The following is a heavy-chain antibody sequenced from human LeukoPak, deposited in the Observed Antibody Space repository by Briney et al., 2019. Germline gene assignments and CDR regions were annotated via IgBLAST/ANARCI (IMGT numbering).Heavy chain of an antibody. CDR1: GDSVSSNSAA. CDR2: TYYRSKWYN. Sequence: SQTLSLTCAISGDSVSSNSAAWNWIRQSPSRGLEWLGRTYYRSKWYNDYAVSVKSRITINPDTSKNQFSLQLNSVTPEDTAVYYCARDVEDPGTTAVERYFDYWGQGTLVIVSS. V-gene: IGHV6-1*01. D-gene: IGHD4-23*01. CDR3: ARDVEDPGTTAVERYFDY. J-gene: IGHJ4*02.